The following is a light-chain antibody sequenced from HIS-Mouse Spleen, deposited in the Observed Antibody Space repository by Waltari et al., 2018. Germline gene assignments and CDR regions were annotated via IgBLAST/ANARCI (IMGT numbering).Light chain of an antibody. J-gene: IGLJ1*01. CDR2: DVI. CDR1: SSDVGGYNY. CDR3: CSYAGSYTGV. V-gene: IGLV2-11*01. Sequence: QSALTQPRSVSGSPGQSVTISCTGTSSDVGGYNYVSWYQQHPGKAPKLMIYDVIKPPSGVPDRFSGSKSGNTASLTISGLQAEDEADYYCCSYAGSYTGVFGTGTKVTVL.